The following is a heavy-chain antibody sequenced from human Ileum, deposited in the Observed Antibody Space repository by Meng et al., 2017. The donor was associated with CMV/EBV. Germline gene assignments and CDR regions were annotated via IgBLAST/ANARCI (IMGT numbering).Heavy chain of an antibody. CDR2: ISGSTTYI. J-gene: IGHJ4*02. D-gene: IGHD3-3*01. V-gene: IGHV3-21*01. CDR1: GFTFSDYN. CDR3: AREGTGEYFNFWSGQLPIDY. Sequence: GESLKISCAASGFTFSDYNMNWVRQAPGEGLEWVSSISGSTTYIYYADSVKGRFTISRDNAKNSLHLQMSSLRVEDTAVYYCAREGTGEYFNFWSGQLPIDYWGRGTMVTVS.